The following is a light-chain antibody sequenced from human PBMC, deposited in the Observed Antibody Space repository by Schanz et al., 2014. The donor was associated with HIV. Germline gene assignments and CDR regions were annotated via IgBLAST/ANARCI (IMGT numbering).Light chain of an antibody. V-gene: IGLV2-14*03. Sequence: QSVLTQPASVSGSPGQSISISCTGSSSDIGGYKYVSWYQQHPDKAPKLVIFDVIKRPSGVSNRFSGSKSGNTASLTISGLQPEDEADYYCTSYASTSTVVFGGGTKLTVL. CDR1: SSDIGGYKY. CDR2: DVI. J-gene: IGLJ2*01. CDR3: TSYASTSTVV.